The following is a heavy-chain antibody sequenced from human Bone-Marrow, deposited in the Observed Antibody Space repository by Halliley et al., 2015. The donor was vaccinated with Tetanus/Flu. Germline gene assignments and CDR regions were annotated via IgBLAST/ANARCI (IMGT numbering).Heavy chain of an antibody. V-gene: IGHV4-39*02. D-gene: IGHD3-16*01. Sequence: TLSLTCSVSGDSIGSSSYYWGWIRQPPGKGLEWIASIYYTGSAYHNPSLKSRVTMSVDTSNNHSSLQLSSVTDADTAVYYCASGTYANSPSWSFDLWGRGTLVTVSS. J-gene: IGHJ2*01. CDR1: GDSIGSSSYY. CDR3: ASGTYANSPSWSFDL. CDR2: IYYTGSA.